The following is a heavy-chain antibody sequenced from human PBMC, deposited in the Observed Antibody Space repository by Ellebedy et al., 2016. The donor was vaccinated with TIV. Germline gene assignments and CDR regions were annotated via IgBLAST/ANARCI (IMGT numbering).Heavy chain of an antibody. J-gene: IGHJ4*02. CDR3: ASRSMTVDY. D-gene: IGHD2/OR15-2a*01. Sequence: MPSETLSLTCTVSGYSISSGYYWGWIRQPPGKGLEWRGSIYHSGSTYYNPSLKSRATISVDTSKNQFSLKLSSVTAADTAVYYCASRSMTVDYWGQGTLVTVSS. CDR2: IYHSGST. CDR1: GYSISSGYY. V-gene: IGHV4-38-2*02.